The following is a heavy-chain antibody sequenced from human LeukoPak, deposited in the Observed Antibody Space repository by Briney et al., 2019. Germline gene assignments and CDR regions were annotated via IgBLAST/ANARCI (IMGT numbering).Heavy chain of an antibody. CDR2: ISSSGSTI. V-gene: IGHV3-48*03. D-gene: IGHD6-13*01. CDR1: GFTLSSFE. CDR3: ARGVSSSWLKYFDY. J-gene: IGHJ4*02. Sequence: GGSLRLSCAASGFTLSSFEMNWGRQAPGKGLEWVSYISSSGSTIYYADSVEGRFTVSRDNAKNSLYLQMNSLRAEDTAVYYCARGVSSSWLKYFDYWGQGTLVTVSS.